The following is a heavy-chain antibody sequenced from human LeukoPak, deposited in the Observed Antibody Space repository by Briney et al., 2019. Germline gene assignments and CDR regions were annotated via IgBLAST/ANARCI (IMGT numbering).Heavy chain of an antibody. J-gene: IGHJ4*02. CDR3: ARYGDIVVVPAAVDFDY. Sequence: GASVKVSCKASGYTFTGYYMHWVRQAPGQGLEWMGWINPNSGGTNYAQKFQGRVTMTRDTSISTAYMELSRLRSDDTAEYYCARYGDIVVVPAAVDFDYWGQGTLVTVSS. CDR1: GYTFTGYY. V-gene: IGHV1-2*02. CDR2: INPNSGGT. D-gene: IGHD2-2*01.